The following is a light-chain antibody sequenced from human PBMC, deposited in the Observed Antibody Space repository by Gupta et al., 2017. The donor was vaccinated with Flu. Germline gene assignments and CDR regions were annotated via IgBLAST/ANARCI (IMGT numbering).Light chain of an antibody. CDR2: VNS. CDR3: QSYDSSRSASV. Sequence: QSVLTQPPSVSGAPGQRVTISCTGSSSNIGAGYDVHWYQQLPGTAPKLLIYVNSNRPSGVPDRFSGSKSGTSASLAITGLQAEDEADYYCQSYDSSRSASVFGGGAKLTVL. V-gene: IGLV1-40*01. CDR1: SSNIGAGYD. J-gene: IGLJ3*02.